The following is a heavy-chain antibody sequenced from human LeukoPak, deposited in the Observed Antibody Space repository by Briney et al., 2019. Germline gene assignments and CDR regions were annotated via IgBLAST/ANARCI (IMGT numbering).Heavy chain of an antibody. V-gene: IGHV1-2*02. Sequence: GASVKVCCKAAGYTFTVYYMHWVRQAPGQGLELMGWINPNSGGTNYAQKFQGRVTMTMDTSISTAYMELSRLRSDETAVYYCARIDTIFGVVSGPYWGQGTLVTVSS. CDR3: ARIDTIFGVVSGPY. CDR2: INPNSGGT. CDR1: GYTFTVYY. D-gene: IGHD3-3*01. J-gene: IGHJ4*02.